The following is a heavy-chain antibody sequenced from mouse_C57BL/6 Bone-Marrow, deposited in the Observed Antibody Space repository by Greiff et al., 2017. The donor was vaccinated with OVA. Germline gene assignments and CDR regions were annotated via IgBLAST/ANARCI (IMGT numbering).Heavy chain of an antibody. CDR2: IYPRSGNT. V-gene: IGHV1-81*01. CDR3: ARRGVAGHYYAMDY. J-gene: IGHJ4*01. CDR1: GYTFTSYG. Sequence: QVQLQQSGAELARPGASVKLSCKASGYTFTSYGISWVKQRTGQGLEWIGEIYPRSGNTYYNEKFKGKATLTADKSSSTAYMELRSPTSEDSAVYFCARRGVAGHYYAMDYWGQGTSVTVSS.